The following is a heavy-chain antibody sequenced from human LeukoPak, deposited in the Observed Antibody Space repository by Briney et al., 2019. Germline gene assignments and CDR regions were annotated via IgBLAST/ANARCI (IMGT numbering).Heavy chain of an antibody. CDR1: GFTFSDLF. Sequence: GGSLRLSCAVSGFTFSDLFMDWVRQAPGKGLEWVGRTKDKGYSYTTEYAASVKGRFTISRDDSKNLVYLQMNGLKTEDTAVYYCASIRGVFGYWGQGTLVTVSS. V-gene: IGHV3-72*01. D-gene: IGHD3-10*01. CDR2: TKDKGYSYTT. CDR3: ASIRGVFGY. J-gene: IGHJ4*02.